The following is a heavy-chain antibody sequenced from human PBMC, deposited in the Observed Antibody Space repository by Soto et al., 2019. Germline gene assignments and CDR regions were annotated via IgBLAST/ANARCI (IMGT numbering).Heavy chain of an antibody. CDR3: ARRERYYNWFEP. CDR2: IFHDGST. D-gene: IGHD1-20*01. CDR1: GGSIISSGYY. J-gene: IGHJ5*02. V-gene: IGHV4-39*02. Sequence: LSLSCTVSGGSIISSGYYWDWIRQPPGKGLEWIASIFHDGSTYYNPSLKSRVTISVDTSKNHLSLKLSSVTAADAALYYCARRERYYNWFEPWGQGTLVTVS.